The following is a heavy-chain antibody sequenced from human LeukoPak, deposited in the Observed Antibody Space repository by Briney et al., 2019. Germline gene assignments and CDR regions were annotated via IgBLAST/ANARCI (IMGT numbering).Heavy chain of an antibody. Sequence: ASVKVSCKASGGTFSSYAISWVRQAPGQGLEWMGGIIPIFGTANYAQKFQGRVTITTDESTSTAYMELSSLRSEDTAVYYCAAREPRPGNFWFDPWGQGTLVTVSS. D-gene: IGHD1-7*01. CDR3: AAREPRPGNFWFDP. V-gene: IGHV1-69*05. J-gene: IGHJ5*02. CDR2: IIPIFGTA. CDR1: GGTFSSYA.